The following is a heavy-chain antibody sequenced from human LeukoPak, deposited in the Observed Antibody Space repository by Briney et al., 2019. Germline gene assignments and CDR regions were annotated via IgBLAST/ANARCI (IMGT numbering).Heavy chain of an antibody. V-gene: IGHV3-23*01. CDR1: GFTFGSHA. CDR3: GKTTVGYSSGQKPAWPVDY. CDR2: IFGSGGSP. Sequence: GGSLRLSCEASGFTFGSHAMYWVRQAPGKGREWVAGIFGSGGSPHYADPVKGRFTISRDNSRNTVYLQINSLRAEDTAVYYCGKTTVGYSSGQKPAWPVDYWGQGTLVTVSS. D-gene: IGHD5-18*01. J-gene: IGHJ4*02.